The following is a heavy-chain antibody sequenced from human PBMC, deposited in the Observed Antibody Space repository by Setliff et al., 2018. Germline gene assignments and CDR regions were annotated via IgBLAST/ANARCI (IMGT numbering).Heavy chain of an antibody. V-gene: IGHV5-51*01. Sequence: LGESLKISCKDSASTFSNYWIVWVRQMPGKGLEWMGMIYPDDSDTKYHPSFQGQVTISADKSISTAYLQWSSLKASDTAVYYCARQGRPKYDILTGFAYEDAFDIWGQGTMVTVSS. CDR3: ARQGRPKYDILTGFAYEDAFDI. J-gene: IGHJ3*02. CDR2: IYPDDSDT. CDR1: ASTFSNYW. D-gene: IGHD3-9*01.